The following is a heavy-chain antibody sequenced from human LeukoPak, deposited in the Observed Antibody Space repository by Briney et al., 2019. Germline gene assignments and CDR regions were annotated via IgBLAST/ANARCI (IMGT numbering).Heavy chain of an antibody. D-gene: IGHD2-2*01. V-gene: IGHV5-51*01. CDR1: GYSFTSYW. CDR2: IYPVDSDT. Sequence: GESLKISCKGSGYSFTSYWIGWVRQMPGKGLEWMGIIYPVDSDTRYSPSFQGQVTISADKSLSTAYLQWSSLKASDTAMYYCATAAGGCSSTSCYLSWFDPWGQGTLVTVSS. CDR3: ATAAGGCSSTSCYLSWFDP. J-gene: IGHJ5*02.